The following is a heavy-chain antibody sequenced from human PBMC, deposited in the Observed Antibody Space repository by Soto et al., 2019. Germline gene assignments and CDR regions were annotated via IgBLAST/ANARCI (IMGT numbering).Heavy chain of an antibody. J-gene: IGHJ4*02. CDR1: GFTFNRHW. CDR3: GRTGWTPPDC. Sequence: EVQLVESGGGLVQPGGSLRLSCAVSGFTFNRHWMSWVRQTPGKGLEWVASIKEDGTEKSYVDSVKGRITISRDNAKNSLFPQINRHTLEDTAGYYCGRTGWTPPDCWGQGTLVTVSS. D-gene: IGHD6-19*01. V-gene: IGHV3-7*01. CDR2: IKEDGTEK.